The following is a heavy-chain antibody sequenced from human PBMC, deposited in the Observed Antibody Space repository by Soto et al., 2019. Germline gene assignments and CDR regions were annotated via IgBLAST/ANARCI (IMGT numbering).Heavy chain of an antibody. V-gene: IGHV3-9*01. J-gene: IGHJ6*03. Sequence: EVQLVESGGGLVQPGRSLRLSCAASGFTFEEYAVHWVRRHPVKGLEWVAGIDWKGDDIGYADSVKGRFTVSRDYARKSLFLPMNSLTLDNTAVYYCAKDYYCSAANCFSAYRTYFFDVWGKGTTVTVSS. CDR1: GFTFEEYA. D-gene: IGHD2-15*01. CDR3: AKDYYCSAANCFSAYRTYFFDV. CDR2: IDWKGDDI.